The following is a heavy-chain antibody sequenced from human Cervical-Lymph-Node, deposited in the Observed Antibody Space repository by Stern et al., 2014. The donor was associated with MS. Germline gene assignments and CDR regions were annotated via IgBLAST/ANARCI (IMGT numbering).Heavy chain of an antibody. CDR2: IITILGIA. V-gene: IGHV1-69*09. CDR1: GGTFSSYT. Sequence: VQLVQSGAEVKKPESSAKVSCKASGGTFSSYTISWERQAPGQGLERMGRIITILGIAKYAQKSQGRVTRTADQITRTAYMELSSLRSEDTAVYYCATPERSDYWGQGTLVTVSS. D-gene: IGHD1-14*01. J-gene: IGHJ4*02. CDR3: ATPERSDY.